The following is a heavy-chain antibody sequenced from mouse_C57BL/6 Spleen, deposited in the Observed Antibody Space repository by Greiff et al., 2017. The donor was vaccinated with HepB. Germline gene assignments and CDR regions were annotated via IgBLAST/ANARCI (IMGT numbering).Heavy chain of an antibody. CDR1: GFSLTSYG. D-gene: IGHD3-2*01. CDR2: IWSGEST. Sequence: QVQLQQSGPGLVQPSQSLSITCTVSGFSLTSYGVHWVRQSPGKGLEWLGVIWSGESTDYNAAFISRLSISKDNSKSQVFFKMNSLQADDTAIYYCAVSRQGDYYAMDYWGQGTSVTVSS. J-gene: IGHJ4*01. CDR3: AVSRQGDYYAMDY. V-gene: IGHV2-2*01.